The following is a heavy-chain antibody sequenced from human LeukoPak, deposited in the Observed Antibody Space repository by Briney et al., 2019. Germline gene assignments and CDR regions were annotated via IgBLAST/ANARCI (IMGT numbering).Heavy chain of an antibody. CDR2: INPSGGST. CDR3: ARDAGSYGYHFDY. CDR1: GYTFTSYY. V-gene: IGHV1-46*01. D-gene: IGHD5-18*01. Sequence: HRASVKVSCKASGYTFTSYYMHWVRQAPGQGLEWMGIINPSGGSTSYAQKFQGRVTITADESTSTAYMELSSLRSEDTAVYYCARDAGSYGYHFDYWGQGTLVTVSS. J-gene: IGHJ4*02.